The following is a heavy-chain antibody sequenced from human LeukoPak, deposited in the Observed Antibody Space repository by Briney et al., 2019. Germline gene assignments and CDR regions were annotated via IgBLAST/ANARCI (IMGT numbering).Heavy chain of an antibody. D-gene: IGHD3-22*01. CDR3: ARENYYDSSGYWFDP. V-gene: IGHV4-34*01. Sequence: SETLSLTCAVYGGSFSGYYWSWIRQPPGKGLEWIGEINHSGSTNYNPSLKSRVTISVDTSKNQFSLKLSSVTAADTAVYYCARENYYDSSGYWFDPWGQGTLVTVSS. CDR2: INHSGST. J-gene: IGHJ5*02. CDR1: GGSFSGYY.